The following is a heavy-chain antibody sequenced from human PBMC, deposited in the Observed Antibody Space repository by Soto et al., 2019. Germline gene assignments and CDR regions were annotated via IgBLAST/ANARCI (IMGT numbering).Heavy chain of an antibody. Sequence: EVQLLESGGGLVQPGGSLRRSCAASGFTFSSYAMSWVRQPPGNWLEWVSASRGSGGSTYYEDSVKCRFTISRDNSKNTLYLQMNSLRAEDTAVYYCAKDRLCSTLPTMMVGRWGKGTLVTVSS. D-gene: IGHD4-17*01. V-gene: IGHV3-23*01. CDR3: AKDRLCSTLPTMMVGR. CDR1: GFTFSSYA. J-gene: IGHJ4*02. CDR2: SRGSGGST.